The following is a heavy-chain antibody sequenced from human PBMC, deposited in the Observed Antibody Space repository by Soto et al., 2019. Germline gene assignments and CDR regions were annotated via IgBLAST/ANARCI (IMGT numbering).Heavy chain of an antibody. Sequence: AGGSLRLSCAASGFTFSSYSMHWVRQAPGRGLEWVSYISSSSSTIHYADSVKGRFTISRDNAKNSLYLQMNSLRAEDTAVYYCATRVPSLEYCTSTSCPLDVWGQGTTVTVSS. D-gene: IGHD2-2*01. CDR3: ATRVPSLEYCTSTSCPLDV. CDR1: GFTFSSYS. CDR2: ISSSSSTI. J-gene: IGHJ6*02. V-gene: IGHV3-48*01.